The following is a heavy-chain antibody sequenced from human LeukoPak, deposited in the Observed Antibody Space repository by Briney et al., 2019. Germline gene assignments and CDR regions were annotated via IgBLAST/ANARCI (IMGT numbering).Heavy chain of an antibody. Sequence: GGSLRLSCAASGFTFSSYWMTWVRQAPGKGLEWVSGISNSGNTYYTDSVKGRFTLSSDNSKNTLYLEMNSLRTEDTAVYYCAKWDGFGSDWGQGTLVTVSS. CDR3: AKWDGFGSD. CDR1: GFTFSSYW. CDR2: ISNSGNT. D-gene: IGHD3-10*01. V-gene: IGHV3-23*01. J-gene: IGHJ4*02.